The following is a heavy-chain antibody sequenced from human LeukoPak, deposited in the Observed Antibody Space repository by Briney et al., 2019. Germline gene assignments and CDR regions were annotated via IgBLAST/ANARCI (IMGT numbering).Heavy chain of an antibody. V-gene: IGHV3-48*02. Sequence: GGSLRLSCAASGFTFRSYSMNWVRQAPGKGLEWVSYITSGSSPIYYADSVKGRFTISRDNAKNSLYLQMNSLRDEDTAVYYCARAGYYVWGSYDYWGQGTLVTVSS. D-gene: IGHD3-16*01. CDR1: GFTFRSYS. J-gene: IGHJ4*02. CDR3: ARAGYYVWGSYDY. CDR2: ITSGSSPI.